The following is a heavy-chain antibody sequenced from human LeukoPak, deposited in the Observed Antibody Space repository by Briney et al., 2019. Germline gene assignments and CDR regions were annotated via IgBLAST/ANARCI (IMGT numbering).Heavy chain of an antibody. Sequence: SVKVSCKASGGTFSSYAISWVRQAPGQGLEWMGGIIPIFGTANYAQKFQGRVTITTDESTSTAYMELRSLRSDDTAVYYCARDGDSSYYFDYWGQGTLVTVSS. J-gene: IGHJ4*02. D-gene: IGHD5-12*01. V-gene: IGHV1-69*05. CDR1: GGTFSSYA. CDR3: ARDGDSSYYFDY. CDR2: IIPIFGTA.